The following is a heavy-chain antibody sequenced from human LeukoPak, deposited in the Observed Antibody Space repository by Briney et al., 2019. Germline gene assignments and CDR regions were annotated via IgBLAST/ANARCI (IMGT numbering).Heavy chain of an antibody. CDR3: ARSGGYSYSGYFDY. CDR1: GGSISSSNW. CDR2: ISSSGST. J-gene: IGHJ4*02. D-gene: IGHD5-18*01. Sequence: DTLSLTCAVSGGSISSSNWWSWVRQPPGKGLEWIGRISSSGSTNYNPSLKSRVPISVDTSKNPFSLKLSPVSPADPAVYYCARSGGYSYSGYFDYWGQGTLVTVSS. V-gene: IGHV4-4*02.